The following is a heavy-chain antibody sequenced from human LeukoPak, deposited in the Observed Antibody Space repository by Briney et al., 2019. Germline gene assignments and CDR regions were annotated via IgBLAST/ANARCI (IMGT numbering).Heavy chain of an antibody. J-gene: IGHJ6*03. CDR2: IYSGGST. V-gene: IGHV3-53*01. D-gene: IGHD1-26*01. CDR3: ARGGVGATYLLNYYYYYMDV. CDR1: GFTFSSYS. Sequence: PGGSLRLSCAASGFTFSSYSMNWVRQAPGKGLEWVSVIYSGGSTYYADSVKGRFTISRDNSKNTLYLQMNSLRAEDTAVYYCARGGVGATYLLNYYYYYMDVWGKGTTVTVSS.